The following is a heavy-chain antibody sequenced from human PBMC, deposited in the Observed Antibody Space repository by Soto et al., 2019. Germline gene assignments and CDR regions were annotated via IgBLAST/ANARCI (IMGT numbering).Heavy chain of an antibody. CDR2: IIPIFGTA. CDR1: GGTFSSYA. J-gene: IGHJ5*02. D-gene: IGHD3-10*01. V-gene: IGHV1-69*13. CDR3: AREIRMSPGGQYGSGSYVGDWFDP. Sequence: SVKVSCKASGGTFSSYAISWVRQAPGQGLEWMGGIIPIFGTANYAQKFQGRVTITADESTSTAYMELSSLRSEDTAVYYCAREIRMSPGGQYGSGSYVGDWFDPWGQGTLVTVSS.